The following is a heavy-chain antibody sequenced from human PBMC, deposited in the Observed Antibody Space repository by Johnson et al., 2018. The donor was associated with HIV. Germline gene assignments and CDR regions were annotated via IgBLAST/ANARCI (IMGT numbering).Heavy chain of an antibody. V-gene: IGHV3-30*04. J-gene: IGHJ3*02. CDR2: IGFDGTNK. D-gene: IGHD1-26*01. Sequence: QVQLVESGGGVVQPGRSLRLSCAASGFIFSSYAIHWVRQAPGKGLQWVAVIGFDGTNKFYADSLKGRFTISRDNSKNTLYLQMNRLRPEDTALYFCARDSGAPGNDAFDIWGQGTMVTISS. CDR1: GFIFSSYA. CDR3: ARDSGAPGNDAFDI.